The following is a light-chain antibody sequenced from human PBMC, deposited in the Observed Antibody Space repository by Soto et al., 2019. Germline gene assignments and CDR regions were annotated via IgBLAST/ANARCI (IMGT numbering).Light chain of an antibody. CDR1: SSNIGNNY. CDR2: DND. V-gene: IGLV1-51*01. Sequence: QSVLTQPPSVSAAPGQRVTISCSGSSSNIGNNYVSWYQQLPGTAPKLLIYDNDKRPSGIPDRFSASKSGASATLGITGLQTGDEADYYCGTWDSSLSAGVFGGGTKVTVL. J-gene: IGLJ2*01. CDR3: GTWDSSLSAGV.